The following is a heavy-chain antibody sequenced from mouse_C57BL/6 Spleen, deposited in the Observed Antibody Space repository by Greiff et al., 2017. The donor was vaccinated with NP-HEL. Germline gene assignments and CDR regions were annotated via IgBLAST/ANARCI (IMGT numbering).Heavy chain of an antibody. CDR3: ASSLSDGYPWFAY. CDR2: INPNNGGT. D-gene: IGHD2-3*01. CDR1: GYTFTDYY. V-gene: IGHV1-26*01. J-gene: IGHJ3*01. Sequence: EVQLQQSGPELVKPGASVKISCKASGYTFTDYYMNWVKQSHGKSLEWIGDINPNNGGTSYNQKFKGKATLTVDKSSSTAYMELRSLTSEDSAVYYCASSLSDGYPWFAYWGQGTLVTVSA.